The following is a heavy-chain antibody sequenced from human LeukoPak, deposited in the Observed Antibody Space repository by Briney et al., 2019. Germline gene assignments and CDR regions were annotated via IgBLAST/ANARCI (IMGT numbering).Heavy chain of an antibody. J-gene: IGHJ4*02. CDR3: ARVGPVTYYYGSGSYRGYFDY. CDR1: GGSISSSSFY. Sequence: SETLSLTCAVSGGSISSSSFYWGWIRQPPGKGLEWIGSIYYSGRTSYNPSLQSRVTISADTSRNQFSLKLSSVTAADTAVYYCARVGPVTYYYGSGSYRGYFDYWGQGTLVTVSS. V-gene: IGHV4-39*01. CDR2: IYYSGRT. D-gene: IGHD3-10*01.